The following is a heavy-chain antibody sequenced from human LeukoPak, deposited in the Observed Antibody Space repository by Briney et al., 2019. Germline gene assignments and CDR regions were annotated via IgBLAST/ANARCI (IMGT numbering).Heavy chain of an antibody. CDR2: IKKDGSQK. Sequence: PGGSLRLSCVGSGFTFSDTWMSWVRQAPGKGPEWVASIKKDGSQKYYVDSVKGRFTISRDNAQNSLYLQMNSPGVEDTAMYSCARVGWELRNLHFDPWGQGTLVTVSS. CDR1: GFTFSDTW. V-gene: IGHV3-7*03. CDR3: ARVGWELRNLHFDP. D-gene: IGHD1-7*01. J-gene: IGHJ5*02.